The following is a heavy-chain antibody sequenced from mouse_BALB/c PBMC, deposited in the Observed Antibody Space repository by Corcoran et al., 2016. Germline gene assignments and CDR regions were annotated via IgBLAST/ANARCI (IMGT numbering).Heavy chain of an antibody. D-gene: IGHD2-1*01. J-gene: IGHJ2*01. CDR2: IDPENGNT. Sequence: EVQLQQSGAELVRPGALVKLSCKASGFNIKDYYMHWVKQRPEQGLEWIGWIDPENGNTIYDPKFQGKASITADTSSNTAYLQLSSLTSEDTAVYYCASYGNYGYYFDYWGQGTTLTVSS. CDR3: ASYGNYGYYFDY. V-gene: IGHV14-1*02. CDR1: GFNIKDYY.